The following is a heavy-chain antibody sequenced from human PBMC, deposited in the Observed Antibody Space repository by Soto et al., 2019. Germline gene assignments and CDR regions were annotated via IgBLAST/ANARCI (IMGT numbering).Heavy chain of an antibody. CDR3: AKDLRGAYYFDY. J-gene: IGHJ4*02. V-gene: IGHV3-23*01. CDR2: ISGSGGST. CDR1: GFTFSSYA. Sequence: GGSLRLSCAASGFTFSSYAMSWVRQAPGKGLEWVSAISGSGGSTYYADSVKGRFTISRDNSKNTLYLQMNSLRAEDTSVYYFAKDLRGAYYFDYWGQGTLVTVSS.